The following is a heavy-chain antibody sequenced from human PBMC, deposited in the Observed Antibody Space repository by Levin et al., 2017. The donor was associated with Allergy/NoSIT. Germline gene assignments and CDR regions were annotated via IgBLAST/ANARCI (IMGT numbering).Heavy chain of an antibody. V-gene: IGHV3-74*01. CDR1: GITFSNYW. D-gene: IGHD5-18*01. CDR2: INSDGSSI. J-gene: IGHJ4*02. Sequence: PPGGSLRLSCAASGITFSNYWIHWVRQAPGKGLVWVSRINSDGSSISYADSVKGRFTISRDNAKNTLYLQMNSLRAEDTAVYYCAREGYVDTAMTQRKPFEYWGQGTLVTVSS. CDR3: AREGYVDTAMTQRKPFEY.